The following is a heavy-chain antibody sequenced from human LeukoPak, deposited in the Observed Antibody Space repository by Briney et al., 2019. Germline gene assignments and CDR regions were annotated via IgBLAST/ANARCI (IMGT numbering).Heavy chain of an antibody. D-gene: IGHD6-19*01. CDR2: IKQDGSEK. CDR3: ARGRIAVAGSYYFDY. CDR1: GFTFSSYA. Sequence: GGSLRLSCAASGFTFSSYAMSWVRQAPGKGLEWVANIKQDGSEKYYVDSVKGRFTISRDNAKNSLYLQMNSLRAEDTAVYYCARGRIAVAGSYYFDYWGQGTLVTVSS. V-gene: IGHV3-7*01. J-gene: IGHJ4*02.